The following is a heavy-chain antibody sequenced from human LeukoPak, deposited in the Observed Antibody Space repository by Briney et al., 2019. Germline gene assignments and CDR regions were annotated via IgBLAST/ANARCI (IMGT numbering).Heavy chain of an antibody. CDR2: IYYSGST. D-gene: IGHD6-19*01. J-gene: IGHJ5*02. Sequence: SETLSLTCTVSGGSISSYYWSWIRQPPGKGLEWIGYIYYSGSTNYNPSLKSRVTISVDTSKNQFSLKLSSVTAADTAVYYCASSPWGYSSTWGQGTLVTVSS. CDR1: GGSISSYY. CDR3: ASSPWGYSST. V-gene: IGHV4-59*01.